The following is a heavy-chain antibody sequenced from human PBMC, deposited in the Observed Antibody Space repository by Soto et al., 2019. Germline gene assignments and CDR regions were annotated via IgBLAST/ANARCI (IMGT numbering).Heavy chain of an antibody. CDR2: ISPGSRYP. D-gene: IGHD2-15*01. V-gene: IGHV3-11*06. J-gene: IGHJ5*02. Sequence: GGSLRLSCASSGFTFSDYYMSWIRQAPGKGLEWLSYISPGSRYPAYADSVKGRFTISRDNARRSLSLQMNSLTVDDTAIYYCVRGGGGGLFDPWGQGSMVTVSS. CDR1: GFTFSDYY. CDR3: VRGGGGGLFDP.